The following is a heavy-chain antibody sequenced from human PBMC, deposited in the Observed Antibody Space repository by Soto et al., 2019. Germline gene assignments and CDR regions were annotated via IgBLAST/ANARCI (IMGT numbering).Heavy chain of an antibody. J-gene: IGHJ4*02. Sequence: SETLSLTCTVSGGSISSGDYFWNWIRQPPGKGLEWIGYIYYSGSTYYNPSLKSRGTISLDTSKNQFSLKLSSVTAAGTAVYYCARTLVTNYYFDYWGQGTLVTVSS. CDR2: IYYSGST. V-gene: IGHV4-30-4*01. CDR1: GGSISSGDYF. CDR3: ARTLVTNYYFDY. D-gene: IGHD5-18*01.